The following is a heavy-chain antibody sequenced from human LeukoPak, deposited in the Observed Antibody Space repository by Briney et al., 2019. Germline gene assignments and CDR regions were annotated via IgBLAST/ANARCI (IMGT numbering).Heavy chain of an antibody. D-gene: IGHD3-16*01. J-gene: IGHJ4*02. V-gene: IGHV1-2*02. CDR3: VRDLMTTQTWDFDY. Sequence: ASVKVSCKVSGYTLTELSMHWVRQAPGQGLEWMAWINPNSGATNYAQRFQGRVTVTRDTSISTAYMELSSLESDDTAMYYCVRDLMTTQTWDFDYWGQGTLVSVSS. CDR1: GYTLTELS. CDR2: INPNSGAT.